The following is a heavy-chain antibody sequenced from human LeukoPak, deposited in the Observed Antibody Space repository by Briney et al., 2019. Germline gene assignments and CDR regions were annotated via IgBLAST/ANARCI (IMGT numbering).Heavy chain of an antibody. CDR1: GYTFTTYG. D-gene: IGHD3-16*01. CDR2: ITTYSGNT. Sequence: ASVKVSCKASGYTFTTYGISWVRQAPGQGLEWMGWITTYSGNTYYAQKLQGRVTMTTHTSTSPAYMELRSLRSDDTAVYYCATPLIGQGVSLGYWGQGTLVTVSS. J-gene: IGHJ4*02. V-gene: IGHV1-18*01. CDR3: ATPLIGQGVSLGY.